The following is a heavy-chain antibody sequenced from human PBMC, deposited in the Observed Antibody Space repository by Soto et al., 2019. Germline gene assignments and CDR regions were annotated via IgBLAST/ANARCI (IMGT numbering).Heavy chain of an antibody. V-gene: IGHV1-46*01. Sequence: SCKASGYTFTSYYMHWVRQAPGQGLEWMGIINPSGGSTSYAQKFQGRVTMTRDTSTSTVYMELSSLRSEDTAVYYCARSFRIVVVPAAIVGVDYWGQGTLVTVSS. CDR1: GYTFTSYY. CDR3: ARSFRIVVVPAAIVGVDY. CDR2: INPSGGST. J-gene: IGHJ4*02. D-gene: IGHD2-2*02.